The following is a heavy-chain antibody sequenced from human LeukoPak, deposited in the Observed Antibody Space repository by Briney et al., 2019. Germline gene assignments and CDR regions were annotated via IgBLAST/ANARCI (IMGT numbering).Heavy chain of an antibody. Sequence: GGSLRLSCAASGFTFDDYAMHWVRQAPGKGLEWVSGISWNSGSIGYADSVKGRFTISRDNAKNSLYLQMNSLRAEDTVLYYCAKDMRSGPHDYYYYGMDVWGQGTTVTVSS. V-gene: IGHV3-9*01. J-gene: IGHJ6*02. CDR2: ISWNSGSI. CDR1: GFTFDDYA. CDR3: AKDMRSGPHDYYYYGMDV. D-gene: IGHD3-3*01.